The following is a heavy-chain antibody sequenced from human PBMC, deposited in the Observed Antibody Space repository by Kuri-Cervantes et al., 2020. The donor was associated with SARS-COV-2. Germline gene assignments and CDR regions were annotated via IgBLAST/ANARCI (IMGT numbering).Heavy chain of an antibody. Sequence: GESLKISCAASGFTFSSYAMSWVRQAPGKGLEWVGRIRGKSYSYETVYAASVKGRFTISRDDLKNMVYLQMNSLKTEDTAVYYCARDSLGGYGMDVWGQGTTVTVSS. V-gene: IGHV3-73*01. CDR2: IRGKSYSYET. D-gene: IGHD3-16*01. CDR1: GFTFSSYA. J-gene: IGHJ6*02. CDR3: ARDSLGGYGMDV.